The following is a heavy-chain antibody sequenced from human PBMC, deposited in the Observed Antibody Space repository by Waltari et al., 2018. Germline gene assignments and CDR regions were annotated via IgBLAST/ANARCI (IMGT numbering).Heavy chain of an antibody. Sequence: EMLLVGSGGDVVQPGGPLRVSCGSSGFPFSGFSMSWVRQAPGKGLEWVAKINPGGSEKSYVDSLKGRFTISRDNAKNSLYLQMNSLRAEDTALYYCAKYSGYDLNLWGQGTLVTV. CDR1: GFPFSGFS. CDR3: AKYSGYDLNL. V-gene: IGHV3-7*01. CDR2: INPGGSEK. D-gene: IGHD5-12*01. J-gene: IGHJ5*02.